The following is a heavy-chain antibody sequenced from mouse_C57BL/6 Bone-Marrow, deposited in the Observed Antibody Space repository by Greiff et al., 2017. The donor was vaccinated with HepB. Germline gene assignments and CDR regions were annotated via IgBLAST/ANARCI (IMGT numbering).Heavy chain of an antibody. V-gene: IGHV5-2*03. CDR1: EYEFPSHD. CDR3: ARRYYVYARDY. Sequence: EVKLVESGGGLVQPGESLKLSCESTEYEFPSHDMSWVRQTPEKRLELVAAINSDGGSTYYPDTMDRRFIISRDNTKKTLYLQMSSLRSEDTALYYCARRYYVYARDYWGQGTSVTVSS. D-gene: IGHD1-1*01. J-gene: IGHJ4*01. CDR2: INSDGGST.